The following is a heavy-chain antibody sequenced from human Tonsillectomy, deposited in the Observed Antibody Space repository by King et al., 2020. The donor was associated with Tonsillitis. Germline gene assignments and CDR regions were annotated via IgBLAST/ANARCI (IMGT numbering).Heavy chain of an antibody. CDR3: AGGGYYYDDAFDI. V-gene: IGHV4-38-2*02. D-gene: IGHD3-22*01. J-gene: IGHJ3*02. CDR2: IYHSGST. Sequence: VQLQESGPGLVKPSETLSLTCTVSGYSISSGYYWGWIRQPPGKGLEWIGSIYHSGSTYYNPSLKSRVTISVDTSKKQFSLKLSNVTAADTAVYYCAGGGYYYDDAFDIWGQGTMVTVSS. CDR1: GYSISSGYY.